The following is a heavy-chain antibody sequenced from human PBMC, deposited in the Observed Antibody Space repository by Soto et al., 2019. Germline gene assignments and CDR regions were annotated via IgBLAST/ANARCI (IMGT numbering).Heavy chain of an antibody. D-gene: IGHD1-26*01. CDR2: ISTYTGNT. V-gene: IGHV1-18*01. J-gene: IGHJ4*02. CDR1: GYTFTSSG. CDR3: ARDGGSGSYRIFDY. Sequence: ASVKVSCKASGYTFTSSGTSWVRQAPGQGLEWMGWISTYTGNTNYAQNFQGRVTMTTDTSTSTAYMELRSLRSDDTAMYYCARDGGSGSYRIFDYWGQGTLVTVSS.